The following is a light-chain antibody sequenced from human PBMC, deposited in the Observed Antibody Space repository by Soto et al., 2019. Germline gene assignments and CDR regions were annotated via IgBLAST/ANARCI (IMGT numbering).Light chain of an antibody. J-gene: IGLJ1*01. CDR2: EVS. V-gene: IGLV2-14*01. CDR3: TSYISSLSHV. CDR1: SRDVGNYNY. Sequence: QSVLTQPASVSGSPGQSITISCTGTSRDVGNYNYVSWYQQHPGKAPKLMIFEVSDRPSGVSNRFSGSKSGNTASLTISGLQADDEADDYCTSYISSLSHVFGTGTKLTVL.